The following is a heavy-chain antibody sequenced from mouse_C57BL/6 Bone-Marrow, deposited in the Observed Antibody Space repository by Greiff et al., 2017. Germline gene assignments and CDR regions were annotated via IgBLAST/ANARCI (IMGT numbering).Heavy chain of an antibody. CDR2: ISYSGST. CDR3: ARSDYGSSYWYFDV. V-gene: IGHV3-8*01. D-gene: IGHD1-1*01. CDR1: GYSITSDY. Sequence: EVMLVESGPGLAKPSQTLSLTCSVTGYSITSDYWNWIRKFPGNKLEYMGYISYSGSTYYNPSLKSRISITRDTSKNQYYLQLNSVTTEDTATYYWARSDYGSSYWYFDVWGTGTTVTVSS. J-gene: IGHJ1*03.